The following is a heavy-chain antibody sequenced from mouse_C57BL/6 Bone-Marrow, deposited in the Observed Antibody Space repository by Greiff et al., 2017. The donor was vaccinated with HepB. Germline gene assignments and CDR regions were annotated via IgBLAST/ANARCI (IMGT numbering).Heavy chain of an antibody. J-gene: IGHJ2*01. V-gene: IGHV5-12*01. Sequence: DVKLVESGGGLVQPGGSLKLSCAASGFTFSDYYMYWVRQTPEKRLEWVAYISNGGGSTYYPDTVKGRFTISRDNAKNTLYLQMSRLKSEDTAMYYCARILLHYYGSSYVGYWGQGTTLTVSS. D-gene: IGHD1-1*01. CDR2: ISNGGGST. CDR3: ARILLHYYGSSYVGY. CDR1: GFTFSDYY.